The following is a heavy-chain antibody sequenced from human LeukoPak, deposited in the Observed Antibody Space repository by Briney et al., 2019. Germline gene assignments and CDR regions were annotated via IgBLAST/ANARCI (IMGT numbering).Heavy chain of an antibody. J-gene: IGHJ5*01. CDR1: GGSFSGYY. D-gene: IGHD3-22*01. V-gene: IGHV4-34*01. CDR2: INHSGST. CDR3: ALYYYDSSGYPDDS. Sequence: PSETLSLPCAVYGGSFSGYYWSWIRQPPGKGLEWIGEINHSGSTNYNPALKSRVTISVDTYKNQLSLKLSSVTAADTAVYYCALYYYDSSGYPDDSWGQGTLVTVSS.